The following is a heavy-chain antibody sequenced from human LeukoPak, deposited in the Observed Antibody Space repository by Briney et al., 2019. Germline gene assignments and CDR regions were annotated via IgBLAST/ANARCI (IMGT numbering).Heavy chain of an antibody. V-gene: IGHV4-59*01. CDR1: GGSISSYY. CDR2: IYYSGST. Sequence: SETLSLTCTVSGGSISSYYWSWIRQPPGKGLEWIGYIYYSGSTNYNPSLKSRVTISVDTSKNQFSLKLSSVTAADTAVYYCARGAADPFDCWGQGTLVTVSS. J-gene: IGHJ4*02. D-gene: IGHD2-15*01. CDR3: ARGAADPFDC.